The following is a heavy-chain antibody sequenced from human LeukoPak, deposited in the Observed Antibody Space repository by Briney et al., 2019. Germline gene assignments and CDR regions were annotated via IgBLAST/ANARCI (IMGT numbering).Heavy chain of an antibody. CDR1: DYSITSGDY. Sequence: SETLSLTCVVSDYSITSGDYWAWIRQPPGKGLEWIGSIYNSVGTSRNPSLKSRVTMSVDLSKNQFSLNLRSVTAADTAVYYCARNMSTEGWFDSWGRGTLVTVSS. V-gene: IGHV4-38-2*01. CDR3: ARNMSTEGWFDS. J-gene: IGHJ5*01. CDR2: IYNSVGT. D-gene: IGHD5/OR15-5a*01.